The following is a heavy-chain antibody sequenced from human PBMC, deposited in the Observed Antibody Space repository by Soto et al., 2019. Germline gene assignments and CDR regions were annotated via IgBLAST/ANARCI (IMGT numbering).Heavy chain of an antibody. V-gene: IGHV3-7*03. CDR2: IKPDGSAT. Sequence: GSLGLSCATSDFTFRNYWMNWVRQAPGKGLEWVANIKPDGSATNYVDSVKGRFTISRDNVRNSVSLQMNSLRVEDTAVYFCFGGNGGPQWGQGTLVTVSS. CDR3: FGGNGGPQ. CDR1: DFTFRNYW. D-gene: IGHD3-16*01. J-gene: IGHJ4*02.